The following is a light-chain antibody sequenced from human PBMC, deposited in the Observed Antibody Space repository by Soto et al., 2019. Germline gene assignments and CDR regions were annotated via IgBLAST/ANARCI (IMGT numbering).Light chain of an antibody. V-gene: IGKV1-27*01. J-gene: IGKJ4*01. CDR2: AAS. CDR1: QGINNH. CDR3: QHSHSAPLT. Sequence: DIPMTQSPSSLSASVGDRVTISCRASQGINNHLAWFQQKPGKVPQLLIYAASTLRSGVTSRFSGSGSGTDFTLTISSLQPEDFATYSCQHSHSAPLTFGGGTKVDIK.